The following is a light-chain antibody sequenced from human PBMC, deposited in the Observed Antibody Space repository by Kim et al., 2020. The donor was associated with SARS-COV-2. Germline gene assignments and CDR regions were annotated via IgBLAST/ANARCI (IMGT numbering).Light chain of an antibody. V-gene: IGKV3-20*01. CDR3: QQYGSSRWA. J-gene: IGKJ1*01. Sequence: SPGESATLSLRASPSGSISYLARYQQKPGQATRLLSYGASSRGTGIPDRCSGSGSGTDFTLTSSRLGPEDFAVYYCQQYGSSRWAFGQGTKVDIK. CDR1: PSGSISY. CDR2: GAS.